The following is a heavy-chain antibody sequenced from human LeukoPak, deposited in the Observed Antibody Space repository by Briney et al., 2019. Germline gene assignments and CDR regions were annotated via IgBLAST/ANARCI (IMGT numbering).Heavy chain of an antibody. CDR2: ISDSGGSR. CDR1: GFTFSSHW. V-gene: IGHV3-23*01. Sequence: GGSLRLSCAASGFTFSSHWMTWVRQAPGKGLEWVSAISDSGGSRYYADSVKGRFTISRDNSKNTLYLQLNSLRAEDTAVYYCAKIPQRELRFLEWLSPSDYWGQGILVTVSS. D-gene: IGHD3-3*01. CDR3: AKIPQRELRFLEWLSPSDY. J-gene: IGHJ4*02.